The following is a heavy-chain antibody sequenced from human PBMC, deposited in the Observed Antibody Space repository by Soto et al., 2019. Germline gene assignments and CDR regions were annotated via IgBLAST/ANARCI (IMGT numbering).Heavy chain of an antibody. J-gene: IGHJ6*03. CDR3: AREANDALGYYSYMDV. Sequence: EVQLVESGGGLVQPGGSLRLSCAASGFTVSSNYMSWVRQAPGKGLEWVSVIYSGGSTYYADSVKGRFTISRDNSKNPMYLQMNSLRAEDTAVYYCAREANDALGYYSYMDVWGKGTTVTVSS. CDR2: IYSGGST. CDR1: GFTVSSNY. V-gene: IGHV3-66*01. D-gene: IGHD1-1*01.